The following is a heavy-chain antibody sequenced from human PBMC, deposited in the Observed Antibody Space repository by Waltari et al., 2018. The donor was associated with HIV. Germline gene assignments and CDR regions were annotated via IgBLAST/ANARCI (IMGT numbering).Heavy chain of an antibody. V-gene: IGHV1-24*01. CDR2: FDPEDAET. Sequence: QVQLVQSGAAAKMPGASVKVSCKVSGYTHPAFFLHWVRPAPGKGLKWMGGFDPEDAETIYAQKFQGRVTMTEDTSTDTAYMELSSLRSEDTGLYYCATVQICSTSSCYDYWGQGTLVTVSS. CDR1: GYTHPAFF. D-gene: IGHD2-2*01. J-gene: IGHJ4*02. CDR3: ATVQICSTSSCYDY.